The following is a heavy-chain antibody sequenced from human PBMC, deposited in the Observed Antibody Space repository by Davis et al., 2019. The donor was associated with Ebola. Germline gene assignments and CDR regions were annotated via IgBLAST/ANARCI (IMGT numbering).Heavy chain of an antibody. J-gene: IGHJ4*02. CDR3: ASLHDSGYVSDY. CDR2: IRQDGSET. D-gene: IGHD5-12*01. V-gene: IGHV3-7*01. Sequence: PGGSLRLSCAASGFTFSSYWMTWVRQAPGKGLEWVASIRQDGSETHYVDSVKGRFTISRDNAKNLMYLQLNGLRVEDTAVYYCASLHDSGYVSDYWGQGTLVTVSS. CDR1: GFTFSSYW.